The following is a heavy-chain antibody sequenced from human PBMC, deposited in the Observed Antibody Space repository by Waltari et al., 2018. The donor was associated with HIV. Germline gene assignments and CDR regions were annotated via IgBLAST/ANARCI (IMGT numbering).Heavy chain of an antibody. CDR1: GASISSSYYY. Sequence: QLQLQESGPGLVKPSEPLSLTCSVSGASISSSYYYWGWIRQPPGKGLEWIGSIYYSGSTYDNPSLKSRVTISVDTSKNQFSLKLSSVTAADTAIYYCARHEPRNTWFDPWGQGTLVTVSS. V-gene: IGHV4-39*01. J-gene: IGHJ5*02. CDR2: IYYSGST. CDR3: ARHEPRNTWFDP.